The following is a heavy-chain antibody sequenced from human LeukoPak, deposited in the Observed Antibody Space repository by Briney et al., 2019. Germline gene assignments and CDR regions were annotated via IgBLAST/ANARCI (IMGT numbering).Heavy chain of an antibody. CDR1: GGTFSSYT. Sequence: SVKVSFKASGGTFSSYTISWVRQAPGQGLEWMGRIIPILGIANYAQKFQGRVTITADNSTSTAYIELSSLRSEDTAVYYCARDRGEMATISYYYMDVWGKGTTVTVSS. CDR2: IIPILGIA. V-gene: IGHV1-69*04. J-gene: IGHJ6*03. CDR3: ARDRGEMATISYYYMDV. D-gene: IGHD5-24*01.